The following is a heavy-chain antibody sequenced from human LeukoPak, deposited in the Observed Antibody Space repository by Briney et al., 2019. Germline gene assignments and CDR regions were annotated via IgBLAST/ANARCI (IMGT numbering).Heavy chain of an antibody. CDR1: GGSISSYY. CDR2: IYYSGST. D-gene: IGHD3-3*01. Sequence: PSETLSLTCTVSGGSISSYYWSWIRQPPGKGLEWIGYIYYSGSTNYNPSLKSRVTISVDTSKNQFSLKLSSVTAADTAVYYCARGRYDFWSGSLPYFGYWGQGTLVTVSS. V-gene: IGHV4-59*01. CDR3: ARGRYDFWSGSLPYFGY. J-gene: IGHJ4*02.